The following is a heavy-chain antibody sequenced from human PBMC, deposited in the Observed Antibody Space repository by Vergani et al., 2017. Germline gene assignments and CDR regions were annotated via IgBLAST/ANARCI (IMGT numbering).Heavy chain of an antibody. CDR2: IKSKTDGGTT. J-gene: IGHJ4*02. D-gene: IGHD3-3*01. V-gene: IGHV3-15*01. CDR3: TTLLEWLLYHY. CDR1: GFTFSSYG. Sequence: VQLVESGGGVVQPGRSLRLSCAASGFTFSSYGMHWVRQAPGKGLEWVGRIKSKTDGGTTDYAAPVKGRFTISRDDSKNTLYLQMNSLKTEDTAVYYCTTLLEWLLYHYWGQGTLVTVSS.